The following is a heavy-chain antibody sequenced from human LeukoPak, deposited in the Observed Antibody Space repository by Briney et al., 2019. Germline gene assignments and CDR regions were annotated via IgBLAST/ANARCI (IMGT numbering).Heavy chain of an antibody. CDR1: GFSFSSYA. Sequence: GGSLRLSCAASGFSFSSYAMSWVRQAPGKGLEWVSGISGSGGSTYYADSVEGRFTISRDNSKTTLYLQMNSLRAEDTAVYYCAKGIESSGSYYTGFDYWGQGTLVTVSS. CDR2: ISGSGGST. CDR3: AKGIESSGSYYTGFDY. J-gene: IGHJ4*02. D-gene: IGHD1-26*01. V-gene: IGHV3-23*01.